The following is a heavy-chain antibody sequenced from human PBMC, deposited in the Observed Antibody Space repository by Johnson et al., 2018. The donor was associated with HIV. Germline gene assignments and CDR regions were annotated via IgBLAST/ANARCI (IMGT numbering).Heavy chain of an antibody. CDR2: IGTAGDT. CDR3: ARGDNWNDGDGAFDI. J-gene: IGHJ3*02. D-gene: IGHD1-20*01. Sequence: VQLVESGGGLVQPGGSLRLSCEASGCTFSSYDMHWVRQATGKGLEWVSAIGTAGDTYYPGSVKGRFTISRENAKNSLYLQMNSLIAGDTAVYYCARGDNWNDGDGAFDIWGQGTMVTVSS. CDR1: GCTFSSYD. V-gene: IGHV3-13*01.